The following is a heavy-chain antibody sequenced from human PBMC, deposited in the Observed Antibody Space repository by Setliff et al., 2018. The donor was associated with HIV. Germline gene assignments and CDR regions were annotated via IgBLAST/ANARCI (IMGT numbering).Heavy chain of an antibody. CDR3: ARVDCSSTRCYAFDI. CDR2: INPHSGGT. J-gene: IGHJ3*02. V-gene: IGHV1-2*02. D-gene: IGHD2-2*01. CDR1: GYTFTGYH. Sequence: ASVKVSCKASGYTFTGYHMHWVRQAPGQGLEWMGRINPHSGGTKYAQKFQGRVTMTRDTSISAAYMELSRLRSDDTAVYYCARVDCSSTRCYAFDIWGQGTMVTVS.